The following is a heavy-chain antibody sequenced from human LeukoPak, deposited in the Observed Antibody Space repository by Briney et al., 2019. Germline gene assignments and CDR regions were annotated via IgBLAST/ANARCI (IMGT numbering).Heavy chain of an antibody. V-gene: IGHV4-61*02. Sequence: SETLSLTCTVSGGSISSGSYFWSWIRQPAGKGLEWIGRIYTSGSTNYNPSLKSRVTISVDTSKNQFSLKLSSVTAANTAVYYCASDRIEVDAFDIWGQGTMVTVSS. J-gene: IGHJ3*02. CDR2: IYTSGST. CDR3: ASDRIEVDAFDI. CDR1: GGSISSGSYF. D-gene: IGHD2-15*01.